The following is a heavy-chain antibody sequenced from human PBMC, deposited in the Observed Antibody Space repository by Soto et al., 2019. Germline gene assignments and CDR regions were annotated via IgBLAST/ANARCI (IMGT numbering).Heavy chain of an antibody. D-gene: IGHD2-15*01. CDR1: GFTFSSYS. CDR3: ARDYSYTCFDC. Sequence: GGSLRLSCAASGFTFSSYSMNWVRQAPGKGLEWVSYISSSSSTIYYADSVKGRFTISRDNAKNSLYLQMNSLRAEDTAVYYCARDYSYTCFDCWGQGTLVTSPQ. J-gene: IGHJ4*02. CDR2: ISSSSSTI. V-gene: IGHV3-48*01.